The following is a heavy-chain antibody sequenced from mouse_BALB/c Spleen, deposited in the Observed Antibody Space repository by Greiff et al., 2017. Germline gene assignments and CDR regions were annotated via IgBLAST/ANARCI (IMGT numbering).Heavy chain of an antibody. CDR1: GFTFTDYY. CDR3: ARHYPYAMDY. CDR2: IRNKANGYTT. D-gene: IGHD1-1*02. V-gene: IGHV7-3*02. J-gene: IGHJ4*01. Sequence: EVNVVESGGGLVQPGGSLRLSCATSGFTFTDYYMSWVRQPPGKALEWLGFIRNKANGYTTEYSASVKGRFTISRDNSQSILYLQMNTLRAEDSATYYCARHYPYAMDYWGQGTSVTVAS.